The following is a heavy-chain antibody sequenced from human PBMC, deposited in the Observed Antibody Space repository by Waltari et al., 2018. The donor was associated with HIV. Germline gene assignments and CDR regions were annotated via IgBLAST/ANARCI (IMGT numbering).Heavy chain of an antibody. D-gene: IGHD2-8*01. V-gene: IGHV4-39*02. CDR1: GGSLSSTSSY. CDR3: ARGYCSSRACYTGSWFDP. Sequence: QLQLQESGPGLVKPSETVSLICTVSGGSLSSTSSYWGWIRQPPGKGLEWIGSVYYSGSTYYNPSLKSRVTISVDTPKNHFSLKLTSMTATDSAVYYCARGYCSSRACYTGSWFDPWGQGTLVTVSS. CDR2: VYYSGST. J-gene: IGHJ5*02.